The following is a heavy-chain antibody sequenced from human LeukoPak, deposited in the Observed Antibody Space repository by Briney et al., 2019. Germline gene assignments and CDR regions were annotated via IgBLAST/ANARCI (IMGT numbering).Heavy chain of an antibody. J-gene: IGHJ4*02. CDR3: ARMGDTSYLDN. Sequence: EPGGSLRLSCAASGFTFSSYGMSWVRQAPGKGLEWVSSISSSSYIYYADSVKGRFTISRDNAKNSLYLQMNSLRAEDTAVYYCARMGDTSYLDNWGQGTLVTVSS. CDR1: GFTFSSYG. V-gene: IGHV3-21*01. D-gene: IGHD3-16*01. CDR2: ISSSSYI.